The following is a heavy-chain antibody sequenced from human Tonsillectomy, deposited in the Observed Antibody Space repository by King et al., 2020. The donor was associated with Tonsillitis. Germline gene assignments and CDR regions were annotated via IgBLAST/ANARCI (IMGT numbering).Heavy chain of an antibody. V-gene: IGHV3-23*04. D-gene: IGHD5-18*01. J-gene: IGHJ4*02. CDR3: AKEDTVTTAYFDY. Sequence: VQLVESGGGLVQPGGSLRLSCATSGFTFSSYDMSWVRQAPGKGLEWVSAITSDDTTYYADTVKGGFTISRDNSKNTLDLQMNSLRVEDTALYYCAKEDTVTTAYFDYWGQGTLVTVSS. CDR2: ITSDDTT. CDR1: GFTFSSYD.